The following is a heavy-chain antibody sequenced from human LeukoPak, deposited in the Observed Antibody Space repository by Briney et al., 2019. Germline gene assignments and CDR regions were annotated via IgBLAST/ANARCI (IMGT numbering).Heavy chain of an antibody. D-gene: IGHD3-22*01. V-gene: IGHV3-23*01. CDR1: GFTFSSYA. CDR3: AKDSPYYYDSSGYSDY. Sequence: GESLRLSCAASGFTFSSYAMSWVRQAPGKGLEWVSAISGSGGSTYYADSVKGRFTISRDNSKNTLYLQMNSLRAEDTAVYYCAKDSPYYYDSSGYSDYWGQGTLVTVSS. J-gene: IGHJ4*02. CDR2: ISGSGGST.